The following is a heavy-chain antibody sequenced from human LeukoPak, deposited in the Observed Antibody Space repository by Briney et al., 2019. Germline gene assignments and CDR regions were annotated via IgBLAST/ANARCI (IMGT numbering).Heavy chain of an antibody. CDR1: GFTFSSYG. D-gene: IGHD2-21*02. J-gene: IGHJ4*02. CDR3: AKDLYVVVTGLAD. Sequence: GGSLRLSCAASGFTFSSYGMPWVRQAPGKGLEWVAVISYDGSNKYYADSVKGRFTISRDNSKNTLYLQMNSLRAEDTAVYYCAKDLYVVVTGLADWGQGTLVTVSS. CDR2: ISYDGSNK. V-gene: IGHV3-30*18.